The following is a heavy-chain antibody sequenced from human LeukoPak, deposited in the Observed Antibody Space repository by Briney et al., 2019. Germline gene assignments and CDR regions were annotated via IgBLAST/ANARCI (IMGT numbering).Heavy chain of an antibody. V-gene: IGHV4-59*08. Sequence: SETLSLTCTVSGGSISSYYWSWIRQPPGKGLEWIGYIYYSGSTHYKPSLKSRVTISVDTSKNHFSLNLTSVTAADTAVYYCARCVSSSWYSACWFDPWGQGTLATVSS. CDR1: GGSISSYY. J-gene: IGHJ5*02. D-gene: IGHD6-13*01. CDR2: IYYSGST. CDR3: ARCVSSSWYSACWFDP.